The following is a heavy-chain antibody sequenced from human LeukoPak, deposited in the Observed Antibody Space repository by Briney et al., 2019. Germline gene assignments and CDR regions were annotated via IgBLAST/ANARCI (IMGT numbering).Heavy chain of an antibody. V-gene: IGHV3-7*01. CDR1: GFTFSSYW. J-gene: IGHJ6*03. Sequence: PGGSLRLSCAASGFTFSSYWMSWVRQAPGKRLEWVANIKQDGSEKYYVDSVKGRFTISRDNAKNSLYLQMNSLRAEDTAVYYCARDPYSGSYGNYYYYFMDVWGKGTTVTISS. D-gene: IGHD1-26*01. CDR2: IKQDGSEK. CDR3: ARDPYSGSYGNYYYYFMDV.